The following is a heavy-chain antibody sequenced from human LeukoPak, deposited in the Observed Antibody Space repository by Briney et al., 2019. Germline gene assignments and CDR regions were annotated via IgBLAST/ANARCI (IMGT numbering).Heavy chain of an antibody. CDR1: GFTFSSYS. CDR2: ISSSSSYI. CDR3: ARNKKGDRYTYGHDY. D-gene: IGHD5-18*01. V-gene: IGHV3-21*01. Sequence: GGSLRLSCAASGFTFSSYSMNWVRQAPGKGLEWVSSISSSSSYIYYADSVKGRFTISRDNAKNSLYLQMNSLRAEDTAVYYCARNKKGDRYTYGHDYWGQGTLVTVSS. J-gene: IGHJ4*02.